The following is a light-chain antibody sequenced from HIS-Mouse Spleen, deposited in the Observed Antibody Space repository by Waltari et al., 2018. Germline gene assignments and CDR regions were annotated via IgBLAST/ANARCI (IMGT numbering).Light chain of an antibody. V-gene: IGLV1-40*01. CDR3: SSYTSSSTV. CDR2: GNS. Sequence: QSVLTQPPSVSGAPGQRVTISCTGSSSNIGAGYDVHWYQQLPGTAPKLLIYGNSNRPSGVTDRFSGSKSGTSASLTISGLQAEDEADYYCSSYTSSSTVFGGGTKLTVL. CDR1: SSNIGAGYD. J-gene: IGLJ2*01.